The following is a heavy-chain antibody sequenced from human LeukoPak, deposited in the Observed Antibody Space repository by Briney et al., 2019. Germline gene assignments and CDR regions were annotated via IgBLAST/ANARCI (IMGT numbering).Heavy chain of an antibody. CDR1: GGSISSSSYY. V-gene: IGHV4-39*01. CDR2: IYYSGST. D-gene: IGHD4-11*01. J-gene: IGHJ5*02. Sequence: SETLSLTCTVSGGSISSSSYYWGWIRQPPGKGLEWIGSIYYSGSTDYNPSLKSRVTMSVETSKNQFSLKLSSVTAADTAVYYCARNISTVANGARYNWFDPWGQGTLVTVSS. CDR3: ARNISTVANGARYNWFDP.